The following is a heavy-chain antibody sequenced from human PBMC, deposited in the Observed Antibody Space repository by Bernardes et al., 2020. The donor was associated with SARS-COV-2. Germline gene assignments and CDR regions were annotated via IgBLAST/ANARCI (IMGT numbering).Heavy chain of an antibody. CDR2: ISAYTGNT. CDR1: GYTFTSYG. Sequence: ASVKVSCKASGYTFTSYGIILLRLAPGQGLEWMGWISAYTGNTNYPQKLQGRVTMTTDTSTSTAHMVLRSLRSDDTAVYYCARVDTAMVSLSYYYYGMDVWGQGTTVTVSS. CDR3: ARVDTAMVSLSYYYYGMDV. V-gene: IGHV1-18*04. J-gene: IGHJ6*02. D-gene: IGHD5-18*01.